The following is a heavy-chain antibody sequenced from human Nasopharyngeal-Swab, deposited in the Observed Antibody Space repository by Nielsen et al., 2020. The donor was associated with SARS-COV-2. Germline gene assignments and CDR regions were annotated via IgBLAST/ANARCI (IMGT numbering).Heavy chain of an antibody. V-gene: IGHV3-21*01. CDR1: GFTFSSHS. CDR3: ARDLGYSYGNDY. CDR2: ISSSSSYI. Sequence: GESLKISCAASGFTFSSHSMSWVRQAPGKGLEWVSSISSSSSYIYYADSVKGRFTISRDNAKNSLYLQMNSLRAEDTAVYYCARDLGYSYGNDYWGQGTLVTVSS. J-gene: IGHJ4*02. D-gene: IGHD5-18*01.